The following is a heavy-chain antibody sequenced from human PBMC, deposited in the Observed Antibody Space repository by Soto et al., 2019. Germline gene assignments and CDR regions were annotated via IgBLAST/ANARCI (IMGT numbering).Heavy chain of an antibody. CDR1: GGSISGSNYN. J-gene: IGHJ6*02. CDR2: IYYSGST. CDR3: VGGITIFGVVIIEDNNGMDV. D-gene: IGHD3-3*01. Sequence: PSETLSLTCTVSGGSISGSNYNWGWIRKPPGKGLEWIASIYYSGSTYYNPSLKSRLTISVDTSKNQFSLKLSSVTAADTAVYYCVGGITIFGVVIIEDNNGMDVWGQGTTVTVSS. V-gene: IGHV4-39*01.